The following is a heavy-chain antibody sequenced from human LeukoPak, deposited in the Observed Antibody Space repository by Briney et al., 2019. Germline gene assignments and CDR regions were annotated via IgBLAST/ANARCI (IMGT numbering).Heavy chain of an antibody. CDR1: GYTFTSYD. J-gene: IGHJ5*02. CDR3: ARRKGATGTTLFVP. D-gene: IGHD1-1*01. V-gene: IGHV1-8*01. CDR2: MDPDSGNT. Sequence: ASVKVSCKASGYTFTSYDIHWVRQATGQGLEWMGWMDPDSGNTACAQNFQGRVTMTRNTSIGTAYMELSSLRSEDTAVYYCARRKGATGTTLFVPWGQGTLVTISS.